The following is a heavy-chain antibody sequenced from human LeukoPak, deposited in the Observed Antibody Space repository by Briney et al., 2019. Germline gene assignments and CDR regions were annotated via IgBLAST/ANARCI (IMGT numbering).Heavy chain of an antibody. D-gene: IGHD6-19*01. V-gene: IGHV1-69*13. CDR3: ARDTAPKSVTGYSSVYNWFDP. J-gene: IGHJ5*02. CDR2: IIPIFGTA. Sequence: SVKVSCKASGSTFSSYAISWVRQAPGQGLEWMGGIIPIFGTANYAQKFQGRVTITADESTSTAYMELSSLRSEDTAVYYCARDTAPKSVTGYSSVYNWFDPWGQGTLVTVSS. CDR1: GSTFSSYA.